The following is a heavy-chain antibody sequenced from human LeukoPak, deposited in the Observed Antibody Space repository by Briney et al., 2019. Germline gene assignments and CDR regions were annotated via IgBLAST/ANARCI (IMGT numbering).Heavy chain of an antibody. J-gene: IGHJ6*03. CDR1: GGSISSGSYY. CDR2: IYTSGST. V-gene: IGHV4-61*02. CDR3: ARDLPLGSSGSSYYYMDV. Sequence: SQTLSPTCTVAGGSISSGSYYWSCIRQPAGKGLGCIGRIYTSGSTNYNPSLKSRVTISVDTSKNQFSLKLSSVTAAGTAVYYCARDLPLGSSGSSYYYMDVWGKGTTVTVSS. D-gene: IGHD3-10*01.